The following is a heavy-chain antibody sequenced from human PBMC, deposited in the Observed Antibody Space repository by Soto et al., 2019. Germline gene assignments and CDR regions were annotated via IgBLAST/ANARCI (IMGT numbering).Heavy chain of an antibody. CDR2: IYYRGSI. V-gene: IGHV4-30-4*01. CDR3: ARDDCGGTRCSYYYGMDV. J-gene: IGHJ6*02. Sequence: NPSETLSLTCTVSGGSISSDDSYWSWIRQPPGKGLEWIGYIYYRGSIFYNPSLESRVTISVDTSKNQFSLKLSSVTAADTAVYYCARDDCGGTRCSYYYGMDVWGQGTTVTVSS. D-gene: IGHD2-21*01. CDR1: GGSISSDDSY.